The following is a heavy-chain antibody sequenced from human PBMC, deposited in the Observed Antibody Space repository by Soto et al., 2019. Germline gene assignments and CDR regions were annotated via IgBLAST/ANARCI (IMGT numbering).Heavy chain of an antibody. CDR1: GFTFSSYA. CDR3: AKFDTTPGRGGSFRYYYGMDV. CDR2: ISGSGGST. Sequence: PGGSLRLSCAASGFTFSSYAMSWVRQAPGKGLEWVSAISGSGGSTYYAYSVTGRFTISRDNSKNTLYLQMNSMRAEDTAVYYCAKFDTTPGRGGSFRYYYGMDVWGQGTTVTVSS. V-gene: IGHV3-23*01. D-gene: IGHD2-15*01. J-gene: IGHJ6*02.